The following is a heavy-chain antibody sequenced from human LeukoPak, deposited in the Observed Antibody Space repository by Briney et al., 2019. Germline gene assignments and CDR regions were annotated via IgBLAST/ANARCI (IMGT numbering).Heavy chain of an antibody. V-gene: IGHV4-59*01. CDR3: ARSDYHNSGSHTVFDAFDI. Sequence: PSETLSLTCTVSGGSISRYYWSWIRRPPGKGLEWIGYIDDSGNTNYNPSLKSQVTISVDKSKNQFSLKLSFVTAADTAMYYCARSDYHNSGSHTVFDAFDIWGQGTRVTVSS. J-gene: IGHJ3*02. D-gene: IGHD3-10*01. CDR1: GGSISRYY. CDR2: IDDSGNT.